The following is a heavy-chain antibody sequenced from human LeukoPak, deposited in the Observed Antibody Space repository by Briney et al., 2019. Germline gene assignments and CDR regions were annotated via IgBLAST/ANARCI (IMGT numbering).Heavy chain of an antibody. D-gene: IGHD1-26*01. V-gene: IGHV4-59*01. Sequence: PSETPSLTCTVSGGSISSYYWSWIRQPPGKGLEWIGYIYYSGSTNYNPSLKSRVTISVDTSKNQFSLKLSSVTAADTAVYYCASTLYSGSYYLTQLDYWGQGTLVTVSS. CDR2: IYYSGST. CDR1: GGSISSYY. CDR3: ASTLYSGSYYLTQLDY. J-gene: IGHJ4*02.